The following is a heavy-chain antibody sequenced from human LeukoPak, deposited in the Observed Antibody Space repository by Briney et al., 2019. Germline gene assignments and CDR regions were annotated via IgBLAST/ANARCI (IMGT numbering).Heavy chain of an antibody. CDR1: GFSFSSYI. CDR3: ASVPGETKKRAIDY. D-gene: IGHD3-10*01. V-gene: IGHV3-21*01. CDR2: ISGSSSYI. Sequence: PGGSLRLSCAASGFSFSSYIMNWVRQAPGKGLEWVSAISGSSSYIYYADSVKGRFPISRDNAKNSVDLQMNSLRAEDTAVYYCASVPGETKKRAIDYWGQGTLVTVSS. J-gene: IGHJ4*02.